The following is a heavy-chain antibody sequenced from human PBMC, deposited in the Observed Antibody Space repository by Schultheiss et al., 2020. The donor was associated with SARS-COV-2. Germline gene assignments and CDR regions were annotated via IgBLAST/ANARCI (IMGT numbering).Heavy chain of an antibody. D-gene: IGHD2-2*01. CDR2: IYPGDSDT. CDR3: ARQRISSYDAFDI. Sequence: GASLKISCKGSGYSFTSYWNGWVRQMPGKGLEWMGIIYPGDSDTRYSPSFQGQVTISADKSISTVYLQWSSLKASDTAMYYCARQRISSYDAFDIWGQGTMVTVSS. J-gene: IGHJ3*02. CDR1: GYSFTSYW. V-gene: IGHV5-51*01.